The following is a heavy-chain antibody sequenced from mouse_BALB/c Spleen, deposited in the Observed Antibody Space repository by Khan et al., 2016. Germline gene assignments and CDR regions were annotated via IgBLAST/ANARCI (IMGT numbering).Heavy chain of an antibody. D-gene: IGHD2-1*01. J-gene: IGHJ2*01. CDR2: IDPENGAT. Sequence: VQLQQSGAELVRLGASVRLSCTASGFNIKDYYIHWVKQRPEQGLEWIGWIDPENGATEYAPKFQGKATMTADTSSNTAYLQLSRLTSEDTAVYYCNAIYYDNYIYIDYWGQGTTLTVSS. CDR1: GFNIKDYY. V-gene: IGHV14-4*02. CDR3: NAIYYDNYIYIDY.